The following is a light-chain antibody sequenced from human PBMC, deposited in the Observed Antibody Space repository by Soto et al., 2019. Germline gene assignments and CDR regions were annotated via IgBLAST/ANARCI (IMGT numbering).Light chain of an antibody. CDR3: QQYDNLPPLFT. Sequence: DIQMTQSPSTLSASVGDRVTITCRASQSISSWLAWYQQKPGKAPKLLIYDASNLETGVPSRFSGSGSGTDSTFTISSLQPEDIATYYCQQYDNLPPLFTFGPGTKVDIK. V-gene: IGKV1-33*01. J-gene: IGKJ3*01. CDR2: DAS. CDR1: QSISSW.